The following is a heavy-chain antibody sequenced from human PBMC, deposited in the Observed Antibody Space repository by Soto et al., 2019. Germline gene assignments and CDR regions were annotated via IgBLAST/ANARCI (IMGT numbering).Heavy chain of an antibody. J-gene: IGHJ4*02. V-gene: IGHV3-30*18. CDR2: MSVDGYTK. CDR3: AKEGTRASFDS. CDR1: GIAFNIYN. Sequence: QAQLVESGGGVVQPGRSLRLSCAASGIAFNIYNIHWVRQAPGKGLEWVAVMSVDGYTKYYGDSVKGRFSISRDNSKKMVYLQMNNLRHEDTAVYFCAKEGTRASFDSWGQGTPVTVS.